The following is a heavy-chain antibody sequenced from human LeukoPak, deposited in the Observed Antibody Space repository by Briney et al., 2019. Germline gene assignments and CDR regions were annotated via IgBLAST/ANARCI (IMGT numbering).Heavy chain of an antibody. CDR2: ISTRSSTI. Sequence: GGSLRLSCAASGFIFSSYTMNWVRQAPGKELEWVSYISTRSSTIYYADSVKGRFTISRDNAKNSLYLQMNSLRAEDTAVYYCARDSGRWFGESLDYWGQGTLVTVSS. J-gene: IGHJ4*02. V-gene: IGHV3-48*01. CDR1: GFIFSSYT. D-gene: IGHD3-10*01. CDR3: ARDSGRWFGESLDY.